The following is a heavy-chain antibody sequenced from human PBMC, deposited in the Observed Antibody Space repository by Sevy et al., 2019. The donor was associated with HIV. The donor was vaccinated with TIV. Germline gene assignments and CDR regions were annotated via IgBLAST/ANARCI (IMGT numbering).Heavy chain of an antibody. CDR2: ISAYNGNT. J-gene: IGHJ4*02. V-gene: IGHV1-18*01. CDR3: ARCRWGAVAECYFDY. CDR1: GYTFTSYG. Sequence: ASVKVSCKASGYTFTSYGISWVRQAPGQGLEWMGWISAYNGNTNYAQKLQGRVTMTTDTSTSTAYMELRSLRSDETAVYYCARCRWGAVAECYFDYWGQGTLVTVSS. D-gene: IGHD6-19*01.